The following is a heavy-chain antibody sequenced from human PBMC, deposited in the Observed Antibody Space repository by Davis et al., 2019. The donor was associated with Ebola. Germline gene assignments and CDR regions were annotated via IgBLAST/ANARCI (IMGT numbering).Heavy chain of an antibody. J-gene: IGHJ4*02. D-gene: IGHD3-10*01. Sequence: SETLSLTCTVSGGSVSSNNNFWGWIRQPPGMGLEWIGSIYYSGSTYFNPSLKSRVTISVDTSKNQFSLKLSSVAAADTAIYFCARGGGRYLSYFDFWGQGTLVTVSS. CDR3: ARGGGRYLSYFDF. V-gene: IGHV4-39*01. CDR1: GGSVSSNNNF. CDR2: IYYSGST.